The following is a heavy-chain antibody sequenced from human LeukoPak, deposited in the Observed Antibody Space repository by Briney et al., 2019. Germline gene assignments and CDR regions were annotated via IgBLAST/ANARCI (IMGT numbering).Heavy chain of an antibody. D-gene: IGHD6-19*01. CDR3: AREGSGWYVGAIDY. CDR2: ISSKGGST. V-gene: IGHV3-64*01. J-gene: IGHJ4*02. CDR1: GFTFRSYA. Sequence: PGGSLRLSCAASGFTFRSYAMHWVRQAPGKGLEYVSAISSKGGSTYYANSVKGRFTISRDNSKNTLYLQMGSLRAEDMAVYYCAREGSGWYVGAIDYWGQGTLVTVSS.